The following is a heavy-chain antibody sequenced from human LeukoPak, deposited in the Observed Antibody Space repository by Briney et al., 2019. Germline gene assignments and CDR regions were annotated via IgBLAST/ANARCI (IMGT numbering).Heavy chain of an antibody. V-gene: IGHV3-7*01. CDR1: GFTFSSYW. CDR3: ARGSRGRPEYYYYGMDV. CDR2: IKQDGSEK. D-gene: IGHD3-10*01. J-gene: IGHJ6*02. Sequence: GGSLRLSCAASGFTFSSYWMSWVRQAPGKGLEWVANIKQDGSEKYYVDSVKGRFTISRDNAKSSLYLQINSLRAEDTAVYYCARGSRGRPEYYYYGMDVWGQGTTVTVSS.